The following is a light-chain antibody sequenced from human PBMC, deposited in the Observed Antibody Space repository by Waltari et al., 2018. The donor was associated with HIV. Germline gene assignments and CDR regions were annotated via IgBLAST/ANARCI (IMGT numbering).Light chain of an antibody. J-gene: IGLJ2*01. CDR1: TSAIRRYIY. Sequence: QSALTQPRPVSGSPGQPVTISCNHTTSAIRRYIYFSWYQQLPGTAPKPVIYNVKRRASGVPVGFSGSRSGNAASLTISRLGIEDGGSYHCSAYGVMSSFVIFGGGTTLTVL. CDR2: NVK. CDR3: SAYGVMSSFVI. V-gene: IGLV2-11*01.